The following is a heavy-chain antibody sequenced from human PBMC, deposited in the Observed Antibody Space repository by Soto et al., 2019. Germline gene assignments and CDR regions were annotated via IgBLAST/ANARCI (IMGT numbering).Heavy chain of an antibody. Sequence: EVQLLESGGGLVQPGGSLRLSCAASGFTFSSYAMSWVRQAPGKGLEWVSAISGSGGSTYYADSVKGRFTISRDNSKNTLYLKMNSLRAEDTAVYYCAKESAPTFYGDYLNEYNWFDPWGQGTLVTVSS. CDR2: ISGSGGST. D-gene: IGHD4-17*01. J-gene: IGHJ5*02. CDR3: AKESAPTFYGDYLNEYNWFDP. CDR1: GFTFSSYA. V-gene: IGHV3-23*01.